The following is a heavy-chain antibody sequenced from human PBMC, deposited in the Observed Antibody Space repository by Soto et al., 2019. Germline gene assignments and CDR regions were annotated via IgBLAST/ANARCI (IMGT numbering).Heavy chain of an antibody. CDR1: GFIFSRYE. Sequence: EVQLVESGGGLVQPGGSLRLSCAASGFIFSRYEMNWVRQAPGKGLEWVSFISGTGSSIYYADSVKGRFTISRDNAKNSLYLQMNSLRAEDTAVYYCARLLLWPPHYWGQGTLVTVSS. D-gene: IGHD3-10*01. CDR2: ISGTGSSI. V-gene: IGHV3-48*03. J-gene: IGHJ4*02. CDR3: ARLLLWPPHY.